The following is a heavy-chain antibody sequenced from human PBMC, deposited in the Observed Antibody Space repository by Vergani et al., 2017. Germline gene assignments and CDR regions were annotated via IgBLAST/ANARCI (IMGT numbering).Heavy chain of an antibody. Sequence: EVQLLESGGGLVQPGGSLRLSCAASGFTFSSYAMSWVRQAPGKGLKWVSAISGSGGSTYYADSVTGRFTISRDNSKNTLYLQMNSLRAEDTAVYYCAKDLYPLIVVVPTGADYWGQGTLVTVSS. J-gene: IGHJ4*02. CDR3: AKDLYPLIVVVPTGADY. CDR2: ISGSGGST. D-gene: IGHD2-2*01. CDR1: GFTFSSYA. V-gene: IGHV3-23*01.